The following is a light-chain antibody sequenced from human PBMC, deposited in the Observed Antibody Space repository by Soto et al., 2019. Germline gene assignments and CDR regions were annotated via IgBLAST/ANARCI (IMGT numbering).Light chain of an antibody. J-gene: IGKJ1*01. CDR2: AAS. CDR3: QQSYSTPRT. CDR1: QSISSY. Sequence: DIQMTQSPSSLSASVGDRVTITCRASQSISSYLNWYQQKPGKAPKLLIYAASSLQSGVPSRFSGSGSGTDFTLTFSSLQPEDFATYYGQQSYSTPRTFGQGTKVEIK. V-gene: IGKV1-39*01.